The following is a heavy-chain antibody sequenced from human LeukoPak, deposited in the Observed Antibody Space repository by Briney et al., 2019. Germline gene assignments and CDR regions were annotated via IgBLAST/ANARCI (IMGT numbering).Heavy chain of an antibody. CDR3: ARATVTRRFDS. J-gene: IGHJ5*01. D-gene: IGHD4-17*01. Sequence: RASVKASCKASGYTFTGYGISWVRQAPGQGLEWMGWINAGNGNTKYSQKFQGRVTITRDTSASTAYMELSSLRSEDTAVYYCARATVTRRFDSWGQGTLVTVSS. CDR1: GYTFTGYG. V-gene: IGHV1-3*01. CDR2: INAGNGNT.